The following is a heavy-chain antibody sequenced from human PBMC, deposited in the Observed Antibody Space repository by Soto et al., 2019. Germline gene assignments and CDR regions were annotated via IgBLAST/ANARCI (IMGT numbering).Heavy chain of an antibody. Sequence: QVHLVESGGGVVQPGTSLRLSCAASGFTFKAFGMHWVRQAPGKGLEWVAVILYDGSKTYYADSLKGRVTISRDNSKNTLFLQMNNLEPEDTAVYYWAKGGGSMDAWGQGTTVTVSS. CDR3: AKGGGSMDA. J-gene: IGHJ6*02. D-gene: IGHD3-16*01. CDR2: ILYDGSKT. V-gene: IGHV3-30*18. CDR1: GFTFKAFG.